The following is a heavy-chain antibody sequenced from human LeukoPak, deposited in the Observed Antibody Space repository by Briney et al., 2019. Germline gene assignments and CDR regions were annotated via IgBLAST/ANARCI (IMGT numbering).Heavy chain of an antibody. CDR1: GYTFTSYA. D-gene: IGHD1-26*01. J-gene: IGHJ4*02. CDR2: ISAYNGNT. V-gene: IGHV1-18*01. CDR3: ARVGVGATAFDY. Sequence: GASVKVSCKASGYTFTSYAMHWVRQAPGQRLEWMGWISAYNGNTNYAQKLQGRVTMTTDTSTSTAYMELRSLRSDDTAVYYCARVGVGATAFDYWGQGTLVTVSS.